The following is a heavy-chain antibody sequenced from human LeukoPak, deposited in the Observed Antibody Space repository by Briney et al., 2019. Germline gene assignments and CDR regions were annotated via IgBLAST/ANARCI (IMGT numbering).Heavy chain of an antibody. Sequence: GGSLRLSCAASGFTFSTYVMNWFRQAPGKGLEWVSTISGSGGSTNYADSVKGRFTISRDNSKNTLYLQMNSLRAEDTAIYYCAKGPGKLVVVVSTLDYWGQGTLVTVSA. CDR1: GFTFSTYV. CDR2: ISGSGGST. CDR3: AKGPGKLVVVVSTLDY. V-gene: IGHV3-23*01. J-gene: IGHJ4*02. D-gene: IGHD2-21*01.